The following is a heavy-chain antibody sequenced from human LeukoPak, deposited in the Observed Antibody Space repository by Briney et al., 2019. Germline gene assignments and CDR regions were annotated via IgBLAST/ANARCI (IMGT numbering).Heavy chain of an antibody. CDR2: INPSGGST. CDR3: ARGDYYDSTGYFYDC. CDR1: GYTFTNHY. Sequence: GASVKVSCKASGYTFTNHYIHWIRQAPGQGLEWMGIINPSGGSTTYAQKFQGRVIMTRDTSTSTVYMELSSLRSEDTAVYYCARGDYYDSTGYFYDCWGQGALVTVSS. J-gene: IGHJ4*02. V-gene: IGHV1-46*01. D-gene: IGHD3-22*01.